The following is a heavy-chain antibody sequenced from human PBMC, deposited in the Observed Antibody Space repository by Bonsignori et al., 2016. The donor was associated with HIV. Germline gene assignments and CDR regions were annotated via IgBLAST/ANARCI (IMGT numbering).Heavy chain of an antibody. V-gene: IGHV3-23*01. Sequence: ADSGFTFGTYTMTWVRQAPGKGPEWVSAISDTGGASSYADSVEGRFTISRDNSKRTLSLHMNRLRAEDTAVYYCAKLQGLAAFVCLGPRGQWSPSLQ. CDR2: ISDTGGAS. CDR3: AKLQGLAAFVC. CDR1: GFTFGTYT. D-gene: IGHD3-16*01. J-gene: IGHJ3*01.